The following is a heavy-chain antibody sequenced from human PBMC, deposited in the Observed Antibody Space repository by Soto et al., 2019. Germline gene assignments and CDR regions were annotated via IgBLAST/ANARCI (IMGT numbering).Heavy chain of an antibody. CDR2: ISYDGSNK. CDR3: ATWLLREHAYDI. Sequence: SLRLSCAASGFTFSSYAMHWVRQAPGEGLEWVAVISYDGSNKYYADSVKGRFTISRDNSKNTLYLQMNSLRAEDTAVYYCATWLLREHAYDIWGLGTTVTVSS. CDR1: GFTFSSYA. J-gene: IGHJ3*02. V-gene: IGHV3-30-3*01. D-gene: IGHD1-26*01.